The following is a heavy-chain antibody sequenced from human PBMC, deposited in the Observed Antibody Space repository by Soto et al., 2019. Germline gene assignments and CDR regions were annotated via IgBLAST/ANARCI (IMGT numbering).Heavy chain of an antibody. V-gene: IGHV1-3*01. CDR3: ARAGGSDYPLDY. D-gene: IGHD4-17*01. CDR2: INAGNGNT. J-gene: IGHJ4*02. Sequence: ASVKVSCKASGYTFTSYAMHWVRQAPGQRLEWMGWINAGNGNTKYSQKFQGRVTITRDTSASTAYMELSSLRSEDTAVYYCARAGGSDYPLDYWGQGTLVTVS. CDR1: GYTFTSYA.